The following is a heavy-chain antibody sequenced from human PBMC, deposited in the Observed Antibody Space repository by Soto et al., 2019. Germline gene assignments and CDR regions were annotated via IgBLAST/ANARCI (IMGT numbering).Heavy chain of an antibody. Sequence: QVQLQESGPGLVKPSQTLSLTCAVSGGSISSGGYYWSWIRQHPGKGLEWIGYIYYSGSTYYNPSLKSRVIISIDTSKNQFSLNLSSVTDADTAVYYCARDPNPIFDTWGQGILVTVSS. CDR2: IYYSGST. CDR3: ARDPNPIFDT. V-gene: IGHV4-31*11. D-gene: IGHD3-3*01. CDR1: GGSISSGGYY. J-gene: IGHJ5*02.